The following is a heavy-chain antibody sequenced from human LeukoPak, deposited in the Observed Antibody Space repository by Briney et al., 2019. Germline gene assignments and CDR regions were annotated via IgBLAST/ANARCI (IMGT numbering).Heavy chain of an antibody. D-gene: IGHD2-2*01. CDR3: ARGALSRGVPAAMDYMDV. V-gene: IGHV1-69*13. J-gene: IGHJ6*03. CDR1: GYTFSSYA. Sequence: ASVKVSCKASGYTFSSYAISWVRQAPGQGLEWMGGIIPIFGTANYAQKFQGRVTITADESTSTAYMELSSLRSEDTAVYYCARGALSRGVPAAMDYMDVWGKGTTVTVSS. CDR2: IIPIFGTA.